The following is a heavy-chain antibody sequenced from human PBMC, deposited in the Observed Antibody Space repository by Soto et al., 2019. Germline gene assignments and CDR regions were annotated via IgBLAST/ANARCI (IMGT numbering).Heavy chain of an antibody. CDR3: AREGSYGDSSYYYYGMDV. CDR1: GGSISSGDYY. D-gene: IGHD4-17*01. CDR2: IYYSGST. Sequence: SETLSLTCTVSGGSISSGDYYWSWTRQPPGKGLEWIGYIYYSGSTYYNPSLKSRVTISVDTSKNQFSLKLSSVTAADTAVYYCAREGSYGDSSYYYYGMDVWGQGTTVTVSS. J-gene: IGHJ6*02. V-gene: IGHV4-30-4*01.